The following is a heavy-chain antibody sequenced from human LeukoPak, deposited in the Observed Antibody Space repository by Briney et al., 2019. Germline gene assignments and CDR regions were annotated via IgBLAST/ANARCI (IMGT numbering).Heavy chain of an antibody. D-gene: IGHD2-2*01. Sequence: PSETLSLTCTVSGGSISSNYWSWIRRPPGKGLEWIGYIYYSGSTNYNPSLKSRVTISVDTSKNQFSLKLSSVTAADTAVYYCAGSSTGGYYYMDVWGKGTTVTVSS. V-gene: IGHV4-59*01. J-gene: IGHJ6*03. CDR3: AGSSTGGYYYMDV. CDR1: GGSISSNY. CDR2: IYYSGST.